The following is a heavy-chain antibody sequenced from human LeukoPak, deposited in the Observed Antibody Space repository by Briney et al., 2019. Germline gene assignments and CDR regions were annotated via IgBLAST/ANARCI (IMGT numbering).Heavy chain of an antibody. V-gene: IGHV3-11*04. CDR1: GFTFSDYY. D-gene: IGHD3-22*01. CDR2: ISSSGSAI. J-gene: IGHJ3*02. Sequence: GGSLRLSCAASGFTFSDYYMSWLRQAPGKGLEWVSYISSSGSAIYYADSVKGRFTISRDNAKNSLYLQMNSLRAEDTAVYYCARSADSSGYNAFDIWGQGTMVTVSS. CDR3: ARSADSSGYNAFDI.